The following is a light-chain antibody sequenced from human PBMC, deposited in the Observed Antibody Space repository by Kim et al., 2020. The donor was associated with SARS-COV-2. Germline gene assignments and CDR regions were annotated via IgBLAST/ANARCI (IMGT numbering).Light chain of an antibody. J-gene: IGKJ1*01. Sequence: ASVGDRVTTTCRASRAISNYLAWYQQKPGRAPKVLIYAASTLQSGVPSRFSGTRSGTDFTLTISSLQPEDVGTYYCQKYDSAPWTFGQGTKVDIK. CDR2: AAS. CDR3: QKYDSAPWT. CDR1: RAISNY. V-gene: IGKV1-27*01.